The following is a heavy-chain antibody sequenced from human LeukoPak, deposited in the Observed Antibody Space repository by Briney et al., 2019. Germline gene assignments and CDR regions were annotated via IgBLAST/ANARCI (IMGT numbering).Heavy chain of an antibody. CDR3: AKSSWANGNWLDP. D-gene: IGHD1-26*01. J-gene: IGHJ5*02. Sequence: GGSQTLLCTFCVRILKNYYSNGPRQAPGKGLEWVSSIRGGAGSTYYADSVKGRFTISRHNTKNTVYLNKNSLRFEVTTLLCCAKSSWANGNWLDPWGQGTLVTVSS. CDR2: IRGGAGST. V-gene: IGHV3-23*01. CDR1: VRILKNY.